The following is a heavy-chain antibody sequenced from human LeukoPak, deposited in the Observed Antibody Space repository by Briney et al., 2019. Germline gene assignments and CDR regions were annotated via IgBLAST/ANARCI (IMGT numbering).Heavy chain of an antibody. D-gene: IGHD4-17*01. V-gene: IGHV3-30*19. Sequence: GGSLRLSCAASGFTFSSYGMHWVRQAPGKGLEWVAVIWYDGSNKYYADSVKGRFTISRDNSKNTLYLQMNSLRAEDTAVYYCARDVTVTAYYYYGMDVWGQGTTVTVSS. CDR3: ARDVTVTAYYYYGMDV. CDR1: GFTFSSYG. CDR2: IWYDGSNK. J-gene: IGHJ6*02.